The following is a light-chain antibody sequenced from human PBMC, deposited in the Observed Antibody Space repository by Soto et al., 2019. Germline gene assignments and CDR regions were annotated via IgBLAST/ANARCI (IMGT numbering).Light chain of an antibody. J-gene: IGKJ2*01. Sequence: DIQMTQSPSSLSASVGDRVTITCQASEDINKYLNWYQQKPGKAPKLLIYDASNLETGVPSRFSGIGSGADFTFIISRFQPEDIVTYYCQLYHNLDIFGQGTKLEIK. V-gene: IGKV1-33*01. CDR2: DAS. CDR1: EDINKY. CDR3: QLYHNLDI.